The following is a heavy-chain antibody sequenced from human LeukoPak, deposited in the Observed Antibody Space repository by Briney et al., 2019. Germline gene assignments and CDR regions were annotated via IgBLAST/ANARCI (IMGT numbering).Heavy chain of an antibody. Sequence: GGSLRLSCAASGFTFSYCTMNWVRQAPGKGLEWVSSISGSRGSIYYADSVKGRFTISRDNAENSLYLQMNTLRAEDTAVYYCARDILTAPRYFDYWGQGTLVTVSS. J-gene: IGHJ4*02. CDR3: ARDILTAPRYFDY. D-gene: IGHD2-8*02. V-gene: IGHV3-21*01. CDR2: ISGSRGSI. CDR1: GFTFSYCT.